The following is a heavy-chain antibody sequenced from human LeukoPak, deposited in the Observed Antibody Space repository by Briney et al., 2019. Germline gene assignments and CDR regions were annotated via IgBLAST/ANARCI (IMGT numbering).Heavy chain of an antibody. CDR1: GGSISSSTYY. CDR2: IFYSGRT. Sequence: PSETLSLTCTVSGGSISSSTYYWGWIRQPPGKGLEWIGSIFYSGRTYYNPSLKSRVTMSVDTSKNHFSLKLSSVTAADTAVYYCARDLVAAAGGYFDYWGQGTLVTVSS. D-gene: IGHD6-13*01. CDR3: ARDLVAAAGGYFDY. V-gene: IGHV4-39*07. J-gene: IGHJ4*02.